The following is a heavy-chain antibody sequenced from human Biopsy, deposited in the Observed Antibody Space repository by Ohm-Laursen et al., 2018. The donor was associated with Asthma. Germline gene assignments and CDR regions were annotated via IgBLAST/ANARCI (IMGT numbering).Heavy chain of an antibody. D-gene: IGHD5-12*01. CDR3: ARGYSGSDRIVYYYSGLEV. Sequence: SAKVSCKTSGDSFSNYAISWVRQAPGQGLEWMGGLIPVLGTPDHAQMFEGRVTITADESTSTAYMELSSLSSEDTAVYYCARGYSGSDRIVYYYSGLEVWGQGTTVTVSS. V-gene: IGHV1-69*13. J-gene: IGHJ6*02. CDR1: GDSFSNYA. CDR2: LIPVLGTP.